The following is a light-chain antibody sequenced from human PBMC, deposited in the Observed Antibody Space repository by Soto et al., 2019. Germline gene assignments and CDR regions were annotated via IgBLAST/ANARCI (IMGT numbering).Light chain of an antibody. Sequence: VLAQPPAVSGAPGQKVTISCTGSSSNIGAGYDLHWYQQLPGTAPKLLLYGNSNRPSGVPDRFSGSKSGTSASLAITGLQAEDEADYYCQSYDSSLSAYVFGTGTKVTVL. CDR3: QSYDSSLSAYV. J-gene: IGLJ1*01. V-gene: IGLV1-40*01. CDR1: SSNIGAGYD. CDR2: GNS.